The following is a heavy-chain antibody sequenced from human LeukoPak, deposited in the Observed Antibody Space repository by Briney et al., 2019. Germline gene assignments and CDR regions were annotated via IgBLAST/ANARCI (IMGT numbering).Heavy chain of an antibody. J-gene: IGHJ4*02. CDR3: AKDRTYDSSGYADY. CDR1: GLTFSSYA. Sequence: GGSLRLSCAASGLTFSSYAMSWVRQAPGKGLEWVSAISGSGGSTYHADSVKGRFTISRDNSKNTLFQQMNSLRAEDTAVYYCAKDRTYDSSGYADYWGQGTLVTVSS. CDR2: ISGSGGST. V-gene: IGHV3-23*01. D-gene: IGHD3-22*01.